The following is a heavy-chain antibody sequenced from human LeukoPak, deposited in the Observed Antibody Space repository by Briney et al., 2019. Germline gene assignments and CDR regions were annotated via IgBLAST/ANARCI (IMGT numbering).Heavy chain of an antibody. D-gene: IGHD4/OR15-4a*01. J-gene: IGHJ6*03. CDR3: ASMGLNYYYYMDV. Sequence: GSSVKVSCKASGGTFSSYAISWVRQAPGQGLEWMGGIIPIFGTANYARKFQGRVTITTDESTSTAYMELSSLRSEDTAVYYCASMGLNYYYYMDVWGKGTTVTVSS. CDR1: GGTFSSYA. V-gene: IGHV1-69*05. CDR2: IIPIFGTA.